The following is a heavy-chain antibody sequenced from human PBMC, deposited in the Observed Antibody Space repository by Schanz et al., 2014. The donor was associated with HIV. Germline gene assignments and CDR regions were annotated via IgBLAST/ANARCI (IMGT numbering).Heavy chain of an antibody. V-gene: IGHV3-30*03. D-gene: IGHD1-20*01. Sequence: QVQLVESGGGVVQPGRSLRLSCAASGFTFSTYGMHWVRQGPGKGLEWVAFISYDGSNKYYADSVKGRFTISRDNSKKTLYLQMNSLRAEDTAVYYCARGEAITYYYHYYGMDVWGQGTTVTVSS. CDR3: ARGEAITYYYHYYGMDV. J-gene: IGHJ6*02. CDR1: GFTFSTYG. CDR2: ISYDGSNK.